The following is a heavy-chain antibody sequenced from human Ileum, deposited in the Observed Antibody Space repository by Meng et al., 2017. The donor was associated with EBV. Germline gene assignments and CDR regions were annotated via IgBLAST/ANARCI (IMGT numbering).Heavy chain of an antibody. CDR3: ARFIVVVPAAHYNWFDP. D-gene: IGHD2-2*01. J-gene: IGHJ5*02. V-gene: IGHV2-5*02. Sequence: QITLKESGPTLVKPTQTLTLTFTFPGFSLSTSGVGVGWIRQPPGKALEWLALIYWDDDKRYSPSLKSRLTITKDTSKNQVVLTMTNMDPVDTATYYCARFIVVVPAAHYNWFDPWGQGTLVTVAS. CDR2: IYWDDDK. CDR1: GFSLSTSGVG.